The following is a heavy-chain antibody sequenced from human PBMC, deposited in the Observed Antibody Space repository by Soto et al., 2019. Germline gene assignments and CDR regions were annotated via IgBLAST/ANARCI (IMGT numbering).Heavy chain of an antibody. J-gene: IGHJ4*02. CDR1: GGSTSSDNY. D-gene: IGHD3-16*01. CDR2: IYYSGNT. Sequence: PSETLSLTCTVSGGSTSSDNYWSWIRQPPGKGLEWIGHIYYSGNTDYNPSLKGRLAISIDTSKNQFPLKLSSVTAADTAVYFCAREGGESSDGLYYFDSWGQGSLVTV. V-gene: IGHV4-30-4*01. CDR3: AREGGESSDGLYYFDS.